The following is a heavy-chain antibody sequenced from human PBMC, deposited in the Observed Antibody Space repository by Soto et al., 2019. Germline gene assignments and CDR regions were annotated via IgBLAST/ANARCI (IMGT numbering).Heavy chain of an antibody. CDR1: GYTFTAYY. V-gene: IGHV1-2*02. J-gene: IGHJ4*02. CDR3: ARQLAYCGGDCYTEPIEY. D-gene: IGHD2-21*02. Sequence: GASVKFSCKASGYTFTAYYIHWLRQAPGQGLEWMGWINPNTGGTNYAQRFQGRVTMTRDTSISTAYMELRRLTSDDTALYYCARQLAYCGGDCYTEPIEYWGQGTLVTVSS. CDR2: INPNTGGT.